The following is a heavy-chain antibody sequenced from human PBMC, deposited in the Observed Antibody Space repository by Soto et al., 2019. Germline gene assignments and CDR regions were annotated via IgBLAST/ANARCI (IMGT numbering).Heavy chain of an antibody. CDR2: ISAYNGNT. D-gene: IGHD6-19*01. CDR1: GYTFTSYG. J-gene: IGHJ4*02. CDR3: ARDPGSGWYEALYYFDY. Sequence: GASVKVSCKASGYTFTSYGISWVRQAPGQGLEWMGWISAYNGNTNYAQKLQGRVTMTTDTSTSTAYMELRSLRSDDTAVYYCARDPGSGWYEALYYFDYWGQGTLVTVSS. V-gene: IGHV1-18*01.